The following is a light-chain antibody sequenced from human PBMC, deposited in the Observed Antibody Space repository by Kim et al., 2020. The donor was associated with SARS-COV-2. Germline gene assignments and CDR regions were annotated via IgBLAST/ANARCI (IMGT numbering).Light chain of an antibody. J-gene: IGLJ3*02. CDR1: SIGAKS. CDR3: HVWDSNTAV. V-gene: IGLV3-9*01. CDR2: RDR. Sequence: SYELTQPLSESVALGQTARITCGGSSIGAKSVNWYQQKPGQAPVLVIYRDRNRPSGIPERFSGSNSGNTATLTISRAQAGDEADYYCHVWDSNTAVFGGG.